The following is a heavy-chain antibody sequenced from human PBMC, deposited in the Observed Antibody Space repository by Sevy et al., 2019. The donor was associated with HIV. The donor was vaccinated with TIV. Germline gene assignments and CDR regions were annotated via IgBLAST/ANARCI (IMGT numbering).Heavy chain of an antibody. V-gene: IGHV3-11*01. Sequence: GGSLRLSCAASGFTFSDFYMTWIRQTPGRGLEWLSYISSGDPTNGNTIYYADSVKGRFTISRDNAKKALYLQMNSLRAEDTAVYYCAREGSLRYLDLWGRGTLVTVSS. CDR3: AREGSLRYLDL. CDR2: ISSGDPTNGNTI. D-gene: IGHD3-10*01. J-gene: IGHJ2*01. CDR1: GFTFSDFY.